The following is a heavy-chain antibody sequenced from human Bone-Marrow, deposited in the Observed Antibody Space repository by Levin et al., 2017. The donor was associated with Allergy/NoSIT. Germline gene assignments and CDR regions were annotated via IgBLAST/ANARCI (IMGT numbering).Heavy chain of an antibody. CDR2: IKSKTDGGTT. CDR1: GFTFSNAW. CDR3: TTDPTSAYSSSWYVPAYFDY. D-gene: IGHD6-13*01. Sequence: GESLKISCAASGFTFSNAWMSWVRQAPGKGLEWVGRIKSKTDGGTTDYAAPVKGRFTISRDDSKNTLYLQMNSLKTEDTAVYYCTTDPTSAYSSSWYVPAYFDYWGQGTLVTVSS. J-gene: IGHJ4*02. V-gene: IGHV3-15*01.